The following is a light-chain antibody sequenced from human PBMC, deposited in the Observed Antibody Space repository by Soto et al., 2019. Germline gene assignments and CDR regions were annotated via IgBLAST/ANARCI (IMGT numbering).Light chain of an antibody. CDR1: SSDVGSYNL. CDR2: EGT. Sequence: QSALTQPASVSGSPGQSITISCTGTSSDVGSYNLVSWYQQHPGKAPKLMIYEGTKRPSGVSNRFSGSKSGNTASLTISGLQAEDEADYSCCSYAGSSTYAFGPGTTPPVL. V-gene: IGLV2-23*01. J-gene: IGLJ1*01. CDR3: CSYAGSSTYA.